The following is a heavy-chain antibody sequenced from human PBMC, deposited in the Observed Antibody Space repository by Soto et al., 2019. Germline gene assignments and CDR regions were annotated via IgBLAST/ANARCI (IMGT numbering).Heavy chain of an antibody. D-gene: IGHD6-19*01. J-gene: IGHJ4*02. Sequence: PSETLSLTCAVSGGSISSSYYWGWIRQPPGKGLEWIGSIYYSGSTYYNPSLKSRVTISVDTSKNQFSLKLSSVTAADTAVYYCARRFSSGWYFDYWGQGTLVTVSS. CDR3: ARRFSSGWYFDY. V-gene: IGHV4-39*01. CDR2: IYYSGST. CDR1: GGSISSSYY.